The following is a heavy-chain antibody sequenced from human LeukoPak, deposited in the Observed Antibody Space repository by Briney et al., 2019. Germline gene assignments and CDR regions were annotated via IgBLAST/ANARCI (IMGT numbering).Heavy chain of an antibody. Sequence: GGSLRLSCAVSGFTFNNYGLNWVRQAPGKGLEWVSFVSIGGNYIYYADSVKGRFTVSRDDAKNSLYLQMNSLTAEDTADYYCARNKINTATTGWYFDLWGRGTLVTVSS. CDR1: GFTFNNYG. J-gene: IGHJ2*01. V-gene: IGHV3-21*01. CDR2: VSIGGNYI. CDR3: ARNKINTATTGWYFDL. D-gene: IGHD4-17*01.